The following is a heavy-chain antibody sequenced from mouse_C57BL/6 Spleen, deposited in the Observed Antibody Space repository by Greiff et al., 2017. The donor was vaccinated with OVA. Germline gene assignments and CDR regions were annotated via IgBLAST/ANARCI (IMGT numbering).Heavy chain of an antibody. CDR3: AREDRGYDWYFDV. V-gene: IGHV1-18*01. CDR2: INPNNGGT. CDR1: GYTFTDYN. Sequence: VQLQQSGPELVKPGASVKIPCKASGYTFTDYNMDWVKQSHGKSLEWIGDINPNNGGTIYNQKFKGKATLTVDKSSSTAYMELRSLTSEDTAVYYCAREDRGYDWYFDVWGTGTTVTVSS. D-gene: IGHD3-2*02. J-gene: IGHJ1*03.